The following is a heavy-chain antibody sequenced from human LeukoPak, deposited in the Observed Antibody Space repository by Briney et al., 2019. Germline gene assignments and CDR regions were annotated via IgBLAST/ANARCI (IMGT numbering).Heavy chain of an antibody. CDR1: GFTFSSYS. CDR3: ARDRDSGSIDY. Sequence: PGGSLRLSCAASGFTFSSYSMNWVRQAPGKGLEWVSSISSSSSYIYYAASVKGRSTISRDNAKNSLYLQMNSLRAEDTAVYYCARDRDSGSIDYWGQGTLVTVSS. CDR2: ISSSSSYI. V-gene: IGHV3-21*01. J-gene: IGHJ4*02. D-gene: IGHD1-26*01.